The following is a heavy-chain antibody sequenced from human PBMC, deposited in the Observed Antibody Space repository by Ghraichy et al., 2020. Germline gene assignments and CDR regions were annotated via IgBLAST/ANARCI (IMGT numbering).Heavy chain of an antibody. CDR1: GFTFSDYY. CDR3: ARIVSGTTHLSAWYFDL. Sequence: GESLNISCAASGFTFSDYYMSWIRQAPGKGLEWVSYISSSGSTIYYADSVKGRFTISRDNAKNSLYLQMNSLRAEDTAVYYCARIVSGTTHLSAWYFDLWGRGTLVTVSS. CDR2: ISSSGSTI. D-gene: IGHD1-14*01. J-gene: IGHJ2*01. V-gene: IGHV3-11*01.